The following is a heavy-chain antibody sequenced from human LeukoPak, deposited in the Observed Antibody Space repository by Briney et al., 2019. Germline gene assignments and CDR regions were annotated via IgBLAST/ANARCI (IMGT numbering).Heavy chain of an antibody. D-gene: IGHD6-13*01. V-gene: IGHV3-33*01. CDR2: IWYDGSNK. CDR1: GFTFSSYS. CDR3: ARGVIAAAGMRLGYYFDY. J-gene: IGHJ4*02. Sequence: PGGSLRLSCAASGFTFSSYSMHWVRQAPGKGLEWVAVIWYDGSNKYYADSVKGRFTISRDNSKNTLYLQMNSLRAEDTAVYYCARGVIAAAGMRLGYYFDYWGQGTLVTVSS.